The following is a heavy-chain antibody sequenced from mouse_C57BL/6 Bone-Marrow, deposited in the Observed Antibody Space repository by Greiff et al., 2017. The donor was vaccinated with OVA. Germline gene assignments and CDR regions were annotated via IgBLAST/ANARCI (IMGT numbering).Heavy chain of an antibody. CDR1: GYTFTSYW. Sequence: VQLQQPGAELVKPGASVKMSCKASGYTFTSYWITWVKQRPGQGLEWIGDIYPGSGSTNYNEKFKSKATLTVDTSSSTASMQLSSLTSEDSAVYYCARSDDGYLYYFDYWGQGTTLTVSS. CDR3: ARSDDGYLYYFDY. V-gene: IGHV1-55*01. CDR2: IYPGSGST. J-gene: IGHJ2*01. D-gene: IGHD2-3*01.